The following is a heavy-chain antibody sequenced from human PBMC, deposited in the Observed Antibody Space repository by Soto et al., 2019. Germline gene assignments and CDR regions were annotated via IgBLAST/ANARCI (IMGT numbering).Heavy chain of an antibody. V-gene: IGHV3-21*02. CDR3: ARDRHDQGDFNWFDP. CDR1: GFAFSDFG. J-gene: IGHJ5*02. CDR2: ISRGGSPI. D-gene: IGHD4-17*01. Sequence: EVQLVESGGGLVKPGGSLRLSCAASGFAFSDFGFNWVRQAPGKGLEWVSFISRGGSPIYYADSLRGRFTISRDDANNSISLQMTRLRPEDTAIYYCARDRHDQGDFNWFDPWGQGTLVTVSS.